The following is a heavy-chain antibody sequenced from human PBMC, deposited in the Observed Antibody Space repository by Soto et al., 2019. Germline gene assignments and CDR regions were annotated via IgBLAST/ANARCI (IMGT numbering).Heavy chain of an antibody. CDR2: INPSGGST. CDR1: GYTFTSYY. Sequence: ASVKVSCKASGYTFTSYYMHWVRQAPGQGLEWMGIINPSGGSTSYAQKFQGRVNMTRDTSTSTVYMELSSLRSEDTVVYYCARDPNSITMTNYGMEVWAQGTTVTVS. J-gene: IGHJ6*02. D-gene: IGHD3-22*01. CDR3: ARDPNSITMTNYGMEV. V-gene: IGHV1-46*01.